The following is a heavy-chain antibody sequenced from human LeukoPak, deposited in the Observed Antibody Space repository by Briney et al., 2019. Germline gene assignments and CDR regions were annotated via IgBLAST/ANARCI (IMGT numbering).Heavy chain of an antibody. CDR1: GGSISSYY. Sequence: ETLSLTCTVSGGSISSYYWSWIRQPAGKGLEWMGIIYPGDSDTRYSPSFQGQVTISADKSISTAYLQWSSLKASDTAMYYCARWRGQQLEYFQHWGQGTLVTVSS. J-gene: IGHJ1*01. V-gene: IGHV5-51*01. CDR3: ARWRGQQLEYFQH. CDR2: IYPGDSDT. D-gene: IGHD6-13*01.